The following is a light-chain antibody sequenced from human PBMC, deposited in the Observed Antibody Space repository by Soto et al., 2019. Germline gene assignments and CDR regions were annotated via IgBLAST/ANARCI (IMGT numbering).Light chain of an antibody. CDR3: SSYTSSSTWV. J-gene: IGLJ3*02. CDR1: SSDVGGYNY. V-gene: IGLV2-8*01. CDR2: EVN. Sequence: QSALTQPPSASGSPGQSVTISCTGTSSDVGGYNYVSWYQHHPGKAPKLMLYEVNTRPSGVPDRFSGSKSGNTASLTVSGLQAEDEADYYCSSYTSSSTWVFGGGTKVTVL.